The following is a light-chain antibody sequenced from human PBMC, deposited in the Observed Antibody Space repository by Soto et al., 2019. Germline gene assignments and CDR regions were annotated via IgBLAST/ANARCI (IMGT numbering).Light chain of an antibody. CDR2: GAS. V-gene: IGKV3-15*01. Sequence: EIVMTQSPATLSVSPGERATLSCTASQSVSSNLAWYQQKPGQAPRLLIYGASTRATGIPARFSGSGSGTEFTLTISSLQSEDFAAYYCQQYNNWPSFGQGTKLDIK. J-gene: IGKJ2*01. CDR3: QQYNNWPS. CDR1: QSVSSN.